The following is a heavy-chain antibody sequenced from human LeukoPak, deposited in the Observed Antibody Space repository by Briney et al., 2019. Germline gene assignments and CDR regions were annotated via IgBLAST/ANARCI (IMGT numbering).Heavy chain of an antibody. D-gene: IGHD1-26*01. CDR2: IWYDGSNK. J-gene: IGHJ4*02. Sequence: PGRSLRLSCAASGFTFSSYDTHWGRQAPGKGLEWGALIWYDGSNKYYADSVKGRFTISRDNSKNTLYLQMNSLRAEDTALYYCATAGSGTYADYWGLGTLVTVSS. CDR1: GFTFSSYD. V-gene: IGHV3-33*01. CDR3: ATAGSGTYADY.